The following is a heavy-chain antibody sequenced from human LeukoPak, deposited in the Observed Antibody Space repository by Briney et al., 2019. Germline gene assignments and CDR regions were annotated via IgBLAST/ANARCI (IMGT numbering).Heavy chain of an antibody. J-gene: IGHJ3*02. CDR3: ATWSARYSDVFDI. Sequence: SQTLSLTCAISGDSVSSNSAAWTWIRQSPSRDLEWLGRTYYRSKWYNDYAVFVKSRMTINPDTSKNQFSLHLNSVTPEDTAVYYCATWSARYSDVFDIWGQGTMVTVSS. CDR1: GDSVSSNSAA. CDR2: TYYRSKWYN. D-gene: IGHD3-3*01. V-gene: IGHV6-1*01.